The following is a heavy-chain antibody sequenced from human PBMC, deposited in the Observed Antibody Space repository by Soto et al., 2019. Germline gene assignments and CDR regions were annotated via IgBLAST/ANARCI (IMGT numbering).Heavy chain of an antibody. Sequence: QVQLQESGPGLVKPSQTLSLTCTVSGDSMTTVGYYWTWIRQHPGQGLEWIGFISYSGSTYYSSSLKGRVAIPADTSKNQSPRKLNSVTAADTAVYYCPRGDYWGQGPLATVSS. J-gene: IGHJ4*02. CDR3: PRGDY. V-gene: IGHV4-31*03. CDR2: ISYSGST. CDR1: GDSMTTVGYY.